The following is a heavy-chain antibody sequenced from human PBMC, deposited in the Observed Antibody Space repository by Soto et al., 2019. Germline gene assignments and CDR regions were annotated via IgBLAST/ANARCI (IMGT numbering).Heavy chain of an antibody. D-gene: IGHD3-10*01. CDR1: GGSISSYY. CDR2: IYYSGST. V-gene: IGHV4-59*12. CDR3: ARGRGSGSKLYRY. Sequence: SETLSLTCTVSGGSISSYYWSWIRQPPGKGLEWIGYIYYSGSTNYNPSLKSRVTISVDTSKNQFSLKLSSVTAADTAVYYCARGRGSGSKLYRYWGQGTLVTVSS. J-gene: IGHJ4*02.